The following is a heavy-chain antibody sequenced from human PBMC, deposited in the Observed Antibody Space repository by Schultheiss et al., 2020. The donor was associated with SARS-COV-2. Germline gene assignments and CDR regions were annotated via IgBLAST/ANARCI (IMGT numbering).Heavy chain of an antibody. J-gene: IGHJ4*02. Sequence: SETLSLTCAVSGGSISSGGYSWSWIRQPPGKGLEWIGYIYHSGSTNYNPSLKSRVTISVDPSKNQFSLKLSSVTAADTAVYYCARGLGYYGSTTKGDYWAQGTLVTVSS. CDR2: IYHSGST. CDR1: GGSISSGGYS. V-gene: IGHV4-30-2*01. D-gene: IGHD3-10*01. CDR3: ARGLGYYGSTTKGDY.